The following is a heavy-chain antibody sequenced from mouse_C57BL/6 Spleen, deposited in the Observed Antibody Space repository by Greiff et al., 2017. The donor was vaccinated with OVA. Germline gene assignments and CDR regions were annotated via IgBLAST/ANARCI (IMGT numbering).Heavy chain of an antibody. CDR3: ARLGLTDRSYWYFDV. J-gene: IGHJ1*03. D-gene: IGHD1-1*01. V-gene: IGHV14-3*01. CDR2: IDPANGNT. CDR1: GFNIKNTY. Sequence: EVKLMESVAELVRPGASVKLSCTASGFNIKNTYMHWVKQRPEQGLEWIGRIDPANGNTKYAPKFQGKATITADTSSNTAYLQLSSLTSEDTAIYYCARLGLTDRSYWYFDVWGTGTTVTVSS.